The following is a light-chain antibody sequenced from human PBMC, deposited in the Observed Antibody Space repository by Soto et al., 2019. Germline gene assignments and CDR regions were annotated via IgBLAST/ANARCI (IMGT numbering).Light chain of an antibody. Sequence: EIVMTQSPATLSVSPGERAILSCSASQSFRTNVAWYQQRPGQAPRLLIYGASTRATDIPARFSGSGSGTEFTLTISSLQSEDFAIYYCQQYNHWTSITFGQGTRLEF. CDR2: GAS. J-gene: IGKJ5*01. V-gene: IGKV3-15*01. CDR3: QQYNHWTSIT. CDR1: QSFRTN.